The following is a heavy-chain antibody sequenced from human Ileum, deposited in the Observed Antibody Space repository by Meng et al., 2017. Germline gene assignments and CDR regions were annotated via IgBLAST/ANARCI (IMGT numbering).Heavy chain of an antibody. CDR3: ATSNDRDVYYLGY. CDR1: GNW. CDR2: IFQSWRT. J-gene: IGHJ4*02. D-gene: IGHD3-22*01. V-gene: IGHV4-4*02. Sequence: QVQVQESWPRLMKPSGTMSLTCAVSGNWWSWVRQPPGKGLEWIGEIFQSWRTNYKPSLKSRVTISIDKSKSEISPQMSAVTAADTAVYYCATSNDRDVYYLGYWGQGTLVTVSS.